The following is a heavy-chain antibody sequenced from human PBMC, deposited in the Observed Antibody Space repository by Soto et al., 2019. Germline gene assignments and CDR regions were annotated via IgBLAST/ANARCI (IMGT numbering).Heavy chain of an antibody. Sequence: ASVKVSCQASGYTFTGYYIHWMRQAPGQGLEWMGWNSTNQRSTYFEKKFQGWVSTTKDASISTAYMELGGLRADDTCVYCCVRNQTRTTLMSYFDPWGQGTLVTVSS. CDR2: NSTNQRST. D-gene: IGHD1-1*01. CDR1: GYTFTGYY. V-gene: IGHV1-2*04. CDR3: VRNQTRTTLMSYFDP. J-gene: IGHJ5*02.